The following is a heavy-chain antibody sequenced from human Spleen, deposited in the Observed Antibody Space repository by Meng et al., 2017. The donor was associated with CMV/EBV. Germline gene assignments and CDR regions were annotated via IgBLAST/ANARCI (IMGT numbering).Heavy chain of an antibody. CDR3: ARSLSLSIAWYSSSSDYYYYGMDV. Sequence: GESLKISCAASGFTFSDAWMIWVRQAPGKGLEWVGRIKSRTDGGTADYTAPVKGRFTISRDNSKNTLYLQMNSLRAEDTAVYYCARSLSLSIAWYSSSSDYYYYGMDVWGQGTTVTVSS. D-gene: IGHD6-6*01. J-gene: IGHJ6*02. V-gene: IGHV3-15*01. CDR2: IKSRTDGGTA. CDR1: GFTFSDAW.